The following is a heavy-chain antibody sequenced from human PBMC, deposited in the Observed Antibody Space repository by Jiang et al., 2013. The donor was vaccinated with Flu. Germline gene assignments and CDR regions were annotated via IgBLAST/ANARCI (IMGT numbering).Heavy chain of an antibody. Sequence: LLKPSETLSLTCTVSGDSISSSSYYWGWIRQPPGKGLEWIGSMYYSGRTYYNPSLKSRVTISVDTSKNQFALKLSSVTAADTAVYYCARRVAVALAFDNWGQGTLVTVSS. V-gene: IGHV4-39*01. CDR3: ARRVAVALAFDN. J-gene: IGHJ4*02. CDR1: GDSISSSSYY. D-gene: IGHD6-19*01. CDR2: MYYSGRT.